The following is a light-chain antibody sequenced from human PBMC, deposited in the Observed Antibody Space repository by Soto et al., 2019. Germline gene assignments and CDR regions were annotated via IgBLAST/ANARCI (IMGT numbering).Light chain of an antibody. CDR3: QQCYSSPRT. J-gene: IGKJ4*01. V-gene: IGKV1-39*01. Sequence: DIQMTQSPSSLSASVGDRVTITCRASQTISNYLNCYQQQPGKAPKLLIYAASSLQSGVPSRFSGSESGTDLAITVGSLQPEDLATYYCQQCYSSPRTFGGGTRLDI. CDR2: AAS. CDR1: QTISNY.